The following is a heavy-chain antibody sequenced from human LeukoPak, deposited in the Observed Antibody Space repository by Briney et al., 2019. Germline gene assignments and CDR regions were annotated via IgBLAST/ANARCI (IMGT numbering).Heavy chain of an antibody. CDR2: IWYDGSNK. J-gene: IGHJ3*02. CDR1: GFTFSSYG. Sequence: PGGSLRLSCATSGFTFSSYGMHWVRQAPAKGLEWVAVIWYDGSNKYYADSVKGRFSISRDNSKNTLYLQMNSLRVEYTAVYYCARPKQWLGTFDIWGQGTMVTISS. V-gene: IGHV3-33*01. D-gene: IGHD6-19*01. CDR3: ARPKQWLGTFDI.